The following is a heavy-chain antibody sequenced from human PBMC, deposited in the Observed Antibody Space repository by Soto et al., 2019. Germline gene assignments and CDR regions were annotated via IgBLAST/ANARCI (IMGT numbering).Heavy chain of an antibody. CDR1: GYTFTSYG. CDR3: ARVRNYDFWSGYPNYYYGMDV. CDR2: ISAYNGNT. V-gene: IGHV1-18*01. Sequence: ASVKVSCKASGYTFTSYGISWVRQAPGQGLEWMGWISAYNGNTNYAQKLQGRVTMTTDTSASTAYMELRSLRSDDTAVYYCARVRNYDFWSGYPNYYYGMDVWGQGTTVTVSS. J-gene: IGHJ6*02. D-gene: IGHD3-3*01.